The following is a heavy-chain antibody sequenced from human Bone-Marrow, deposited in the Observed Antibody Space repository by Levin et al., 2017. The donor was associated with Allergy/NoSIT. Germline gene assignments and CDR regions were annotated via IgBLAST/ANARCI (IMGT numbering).Heavy chain of an antibody. CDR2: IYHSGNT. V-gene: IGHV4-59*01. D-gene: IGHD6-13*01. Sequence: PSETLSLTCTVTGDSLRDNYWSWMRQPPGKGLEWIGYIYHSGNTNTNPSLKSRVTISMDTSKNQFSLKLRSVTAADTAVYYCARDEGIATGGFDNWGQGTLVTVSS. CDR3: ARDEGIATGGFDN. CDR1: GDSLRDNY. J-gene: IGHJ4*02.